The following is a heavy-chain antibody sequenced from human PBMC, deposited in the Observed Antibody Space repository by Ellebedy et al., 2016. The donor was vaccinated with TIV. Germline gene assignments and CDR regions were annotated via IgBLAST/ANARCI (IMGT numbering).Heavy chain of an antibody. D-gene: IGHD2-15*01. CDR2: TTQNRDKK. V-gene: IGHV3-64D*06. Sequence: PGGSLRLSCSASGFNFSNSVLNWVRQAPGKGLEYVSATTQNRDKKYYADSVKDRFTISRDNSKNTLYLHMTSLRVEDTAVYYCVSGVKYWGRGTLVAVSS. CDR1: GFNFSNSV. CDR3: VSGVKY. J-gene: IGHJ4*02.